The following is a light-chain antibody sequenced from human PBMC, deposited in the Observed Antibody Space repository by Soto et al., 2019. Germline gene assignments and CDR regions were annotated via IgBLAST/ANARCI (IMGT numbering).Light chain of an antibody. Sequence: DIAMTQSPASLSASVGDRVTISCRTSQTINNNLNWYQQRPGKAPKLLIYSSSSLMSGVPPRFSGSGSGTDFTLTISSLQPEDFATYFCQQTYIPPITFGQGTRLDMK. CDR1: QTINNN. CDR2: SSS. CDR3: QQTYIPPIT. J-gene: IGKJ5*01. V-gene: IGKV1-39*01.